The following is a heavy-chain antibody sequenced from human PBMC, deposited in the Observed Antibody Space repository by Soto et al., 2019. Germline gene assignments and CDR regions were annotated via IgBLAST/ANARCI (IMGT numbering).Heavy chain of an antibody. CDR1: GFTFSSYA. V-gene: IGHV3-23*01. D-gene: IGHD4-17*01. CDR3: ANTPRVGMTTVPTLAFFFDS. CDR2: ISGSGGST. Sequence: EVQLLESGGGLVQPGGSLRLSCAASGFTFSSYAMSWVRQAPGKGLEWVSAISGSGGSTYYADSVKGRFTISRDNSKNTLYLQMNSLRDEDTAVYYCANTPRVGMTTVPTLAFFFDSWGQGTLVPVSS. J-gene: IGHJ4*02.